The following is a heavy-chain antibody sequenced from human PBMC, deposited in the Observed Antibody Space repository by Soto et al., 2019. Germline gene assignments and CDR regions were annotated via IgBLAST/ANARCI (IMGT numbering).Heavy chain of an antibody. CDR1: GFAFSSYS. D-gene: IGHD4-17*01. Sequence: EVQLVESGGGLVQPGGSLRLSCAASGFAFSSYSMNWVRQAPGKGLEWVSYISSTGYTTYFADSVKGRFTISRDNAKNSLSLQMNSLRDQDTAVYYCATSRDYGGGALDFWGQGTLVSVSS. CDR2: ISSTGYTT. V-gene: IGHV3-48*02. CDR3: ATSRDYGGGALDF. J-gene: IGHJ4*02.